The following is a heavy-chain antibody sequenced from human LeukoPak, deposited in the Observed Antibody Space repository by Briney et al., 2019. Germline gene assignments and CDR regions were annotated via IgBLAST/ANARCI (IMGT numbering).Heavy chain of an antibody. Sequence: GASVKVSCKASEDTFSRNAISWVRQAPGQGLEWMGGIIPIFGAANYAQEFQGRVTITADESTTTVFMELSSLRSEDTAVYYCARCDCGGDCYSSYYYYYGMHVWGQGTTVIVSS. D-gene: IGHD2-21*02. V-gene: IGHV1-69*01. J-gene: IGHJ6*02. CDR1: EDTFSRNA. CDR3: ARCDCGGDCYSSYYYYYGMHV. CDR2: IIPIFGAA.